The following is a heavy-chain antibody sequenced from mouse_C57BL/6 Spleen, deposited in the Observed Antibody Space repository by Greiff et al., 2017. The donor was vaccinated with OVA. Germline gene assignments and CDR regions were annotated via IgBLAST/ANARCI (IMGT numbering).Heavy chain of an antibody. V-gene: IGHV1-15*01. CDR3: TTRPYYAMDY. CDR2: IDPETGGT. J-gene: IGHJ4*01. Sequence: VQLQESGAELVRPGASVTLSCKASGYTFTDYEMHWVKQTPVHGLEWIGAIDPETGGTAYNQKFKGKAILTADKSSSTAYMELRSLTSEDSAIYYCTTRPYYAMDYWGQGTSVTVSS. CDR1: GYTFTDYE.